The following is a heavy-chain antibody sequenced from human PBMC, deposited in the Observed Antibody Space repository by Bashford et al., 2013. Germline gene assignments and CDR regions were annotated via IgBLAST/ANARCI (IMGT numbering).Heavy chain of an antibody. CDR3: ARQDGYNLVWFDP. CDR2: SIPWEX. Sequence: TLSLTCTVSGDSITRERLVGVGSGPVPHGRGTWSGIGSISIPWEXQPXTPTPPTSRVTMSVDTSKNQFSLRLSSVTAADTAVYYCARQDGYNLVWFDPLGPGNPGHRLL. V-gene: IGHV4-61*09. D-gene: IGHD5-24*01. CDR1: GDSITRERL. J-gene: IGHJ5*02.